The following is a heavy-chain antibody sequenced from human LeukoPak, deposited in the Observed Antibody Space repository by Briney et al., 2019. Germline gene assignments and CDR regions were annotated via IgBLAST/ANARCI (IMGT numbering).Heavy chain of an antibody. D-gene: IGHD3-3*01. CDR2: ISTNTGNP. CDR3: ARARSNYDFWSGYHQTMYYFDY. J-gene: IGHJ4*02. CDR1: GYTFTSYA. V-gene: IGHV7-4-1*02. Sequence: ASVKVSCKASGYTFTSYAMNWVRQAPGQGLEWMGWISTNTGNPTYAQGFTGRFVFSLDTSVSTAYLQISSLKAEDTAVYYCARARSNYDFWSGYHQTMYYFDYWGQGTLVTVSS.